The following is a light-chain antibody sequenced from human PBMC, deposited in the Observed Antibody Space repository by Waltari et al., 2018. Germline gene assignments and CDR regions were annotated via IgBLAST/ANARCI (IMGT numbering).Light chain of an antibody. V-gene: IGKV1-12*01. CDR3: QQYNSAPWT. J-gene: IGKJ1*01. CDR2: KAS. CDR1: QGFSSW. Sequence: DIQMTQSPSSLSASVGDRVTITCRASQGFSSWLAWYQQKPGKAPKLLIYKASSLQSGVPSRFSGSGSGTDCTLTISSLQPEDFATYFCQQYNSAPWTFGQGTKVEIK.